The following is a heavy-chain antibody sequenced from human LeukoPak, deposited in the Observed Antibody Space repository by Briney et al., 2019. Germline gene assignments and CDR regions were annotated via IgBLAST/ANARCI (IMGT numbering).Heavy chain of an antibody. CDR1: GGSISSGSYY. D-gene: IGHD3-22*01. J-gene: IGHJ4*02. Sequence: KASETLSLTCTVSGGSISSGSYYWSWIRQPAGKGLEWIGYIYYTGSTNYNPSLKSRVSISVDTSKNQFSLKLSSVTAADTAVYYCARHGGYHSPIDYWGQGTLVTVSS. V-gene: IGHV4-61*10. CDR3: ARHGGYHSPIDY. CDR2: IYYTGST.